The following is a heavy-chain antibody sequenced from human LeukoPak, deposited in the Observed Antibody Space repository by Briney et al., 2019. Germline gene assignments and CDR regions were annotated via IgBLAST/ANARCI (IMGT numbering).Heavy chain of an antibody. CDR1: GGSISSYY. Sequence: KPSETLSLTCTVSGGSISSYYWSWIRQPPGKGLEWIGYIHYSGSTNYNPSLKSRVTISVDTSKNQFSLKLSSVTAADTAVYYCASKSRLAGTFDYWGQGTLVTVSS. CDR2: IHYSGST. CDR3: ASKSRLAGTFDY. J-gene: IGHJ4*02. V-gene: IGHV4-59*08. D-gene: IGHD6-19*01.